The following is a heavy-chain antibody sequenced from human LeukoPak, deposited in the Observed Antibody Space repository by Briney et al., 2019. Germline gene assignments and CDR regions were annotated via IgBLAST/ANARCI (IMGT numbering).Heavy chain of an antibody. CDR1: GYSISSGYY. CDR2: IYHSGST. D-gene: IGHD1-26*01. CDR3: AIFPSRGSYEVDY. J-gene: IGHJ4*02. Sequence: ASETLSLTCTVSGYSISSGYYWGWIRQPPGKGLEWIGSIYHSGSTYYNPSLKSRVTISVDTSKNQFSLKLSSVTAADTAVYYCAIFPSRGSYEVDYWGQGTLVTVSS. V-gene: IGHV4-38-2*02.